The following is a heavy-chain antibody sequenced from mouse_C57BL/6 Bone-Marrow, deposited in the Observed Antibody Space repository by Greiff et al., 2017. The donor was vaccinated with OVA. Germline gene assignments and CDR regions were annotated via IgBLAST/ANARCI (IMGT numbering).Heavy chain of an antibody. D-gene: IGHD1-1*01. CDR3: ARGDYYGSSYCARDY. V-gene: IGHV1-55*01. J-gene: IGHJ4*01. CDR2: IYPGSGST. Sequence: QVQLQQPGAELVKPGASVKMSCKASGYTFTSYWITWVKQRPGQGLEWIGDIYPGSGSTNYNEKFKSKATLTVDTSSSTAYMQLSSLTSEDSAVYYCARGDYYGSSYCARDYWGQGTSVTVSS. CDR1: GYTFTSYW.